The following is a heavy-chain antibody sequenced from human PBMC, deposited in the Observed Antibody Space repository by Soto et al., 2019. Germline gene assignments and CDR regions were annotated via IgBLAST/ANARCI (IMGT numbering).Heavy chain of an antibody. CDR3: ATRSPAFDY. CDR2: ITTDKGKT. V-gene: IGHV1-18*01. J-gene: IGHJ4*02. Sequence: ASVKVSCKTSGYTFTSFVISWVRQAPGQGLEWMGWITTDKGKTNYAQKFQGRVTMTTDTSTSTAYMELRGLRSDDTAVYYCATRSPAFDYWGQGTLVTVSS. CDR1: GYTFTSFV.